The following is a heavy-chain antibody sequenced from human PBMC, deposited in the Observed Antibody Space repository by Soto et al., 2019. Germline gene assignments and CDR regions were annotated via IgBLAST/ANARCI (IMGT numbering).Heavy chain of an antibody. V-gene: IGHV4-34*01. CDR1: GGSFSGYY. J-gene: IGHJ4*02. CDR2: TNHSGST. CDR3: GRALRNYGSGSPYMACFDY. Sequence: SETLSLTCAVYGGSFSGYYWTWIRQPPGTGQEWIGETNHSGSTNYNPSLKSRVTISVDTSKNQFSLKLTSVTAADTAMYYCGRALRNYGSGSPYMACFDYWGQGALVTGS. D-gene: IGHD3-10*01.